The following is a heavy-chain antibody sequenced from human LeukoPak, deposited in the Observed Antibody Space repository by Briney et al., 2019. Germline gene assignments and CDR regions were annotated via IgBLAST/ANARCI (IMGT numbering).Heavy chain of an antibody. Sequence: SETLSLTCTVSGGSVSSGSYYWSWIRQPPGKGLEWIGYIYYSGNTNYNPSLKSRVTISVDTSKNQFSLKLSSVTAADTAVYYCARYLIGADWTNWFDPWGQGTLVAVSS. CDR2: IYYSGNT. CDR3: ARYLIGADWTNWFDP. V-gene: IGHV4-61*01. CDR1: GGSVSSGSYY. J-gene: IGHJ5*02. D-gene: IGHD1-1*01.